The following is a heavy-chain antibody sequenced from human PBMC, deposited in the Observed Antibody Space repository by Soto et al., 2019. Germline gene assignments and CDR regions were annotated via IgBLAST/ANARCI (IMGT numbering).Heavy chain of an antibody. V-gene: IGHV4-4*02. CDR1: GGSISSSYW. CDR3: VTSLNYDFWRDGGRPYYFHY. J-gene: IGHJ4*02. D-gene: IGHD3-3*01. Sequence: SETLSLTCAVSGGSISSSYWWNWVRQPPGKGLEWIGKIYHSGSTNYNPSLKNRVTISVDKSNNQFSLRLSSVTAADTAVYFCVTSLNYDFWRDGGRPYYFHYWGPGPLGTVSS. CDR2: IYHSGST.